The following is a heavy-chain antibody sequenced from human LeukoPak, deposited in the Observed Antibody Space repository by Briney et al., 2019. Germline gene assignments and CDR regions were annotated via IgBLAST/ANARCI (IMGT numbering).Heavy chain of an antibody. CDR1: GGSFSGYY. D-gene: IGHD2-15*01. Sequence: SETLSLTCAVYGGSFSGYYWSWIRQPPGKGLEWIGEIDHSGGTNYNPSLKSRVTISVDTSKNQFSLKLSSVTAADTAVYYCARDSRYCSGGSCYSHDYFDYWGQGTLVTVSS. CDR2: IDHSGGT. V-gene: IGHV4-34*01. CDR3: ARDSRYCSGGSCYSHDYFDY. J-gene: IGHJ4*02.